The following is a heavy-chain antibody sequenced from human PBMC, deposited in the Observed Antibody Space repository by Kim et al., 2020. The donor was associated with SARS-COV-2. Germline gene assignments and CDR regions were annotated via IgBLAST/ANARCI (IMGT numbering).Heavy chain of an antibody. Sequence: GGSLRLSCASSGFNFNTYSMSWVRQAPGRGLEWVAKVGGDGGDIWYVESVRGRFTISRDNAENSMSLQMNSLTVDDTAVYYCARGGGFGLSFYYPALDV. D-gene: IGHD3-16*01. J-gene: IGHJ6*01. CDR2: VGGDGGDI. CDR1: GFNFNTYS. V-gene: IGHV3-7*03. CDR3: ARGGGFGLSFYYPALDV.